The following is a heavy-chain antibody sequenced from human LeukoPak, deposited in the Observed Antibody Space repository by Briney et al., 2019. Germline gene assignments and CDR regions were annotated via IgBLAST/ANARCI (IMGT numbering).Heavy chain of an antibody. V-gene: IGHV4-59*01. CDR3: ARESYYDSSGYYDYYYGMDV. CDR1: GGSISSYS. Sequence: TSETLSLTCTVSGGSISSYSWSWLRQPPGKGLEWIGYIYYTGSTNYNPSLKSRVTISVDTSKNQFSLKLRSVTAADTAVYYCARESYYDSSGYYDYYYGMDVWGQGTTVTVSS. J-gene: IGHJ6*02. D-gene: IGHD3-22*01. CDR2: IYYTGST.